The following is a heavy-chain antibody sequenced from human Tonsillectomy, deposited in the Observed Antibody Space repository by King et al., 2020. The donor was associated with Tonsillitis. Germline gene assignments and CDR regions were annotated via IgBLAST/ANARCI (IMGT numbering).Heavy chain of an antibody. CDR1: GFTFSVYG. CDR2: KWYDGSIK. D-gene: IGHD3-16*01. V-gene: IGHV3-33*01. Sequence: VQLVESGGGVVQPGGSLRLSCAASGFTFSVYGMYWVRQAPGKGLEWGAGKWYDGSIKYYAESVKGRFPISRDNSKNTLDVQMKSLRAEDTAVYYCARGGGGEAVYYYGMDVWGQGPTVTVSS. CDR3: ARGGGGEAVYYYGMDV. J-gene: IGHJ6*02.